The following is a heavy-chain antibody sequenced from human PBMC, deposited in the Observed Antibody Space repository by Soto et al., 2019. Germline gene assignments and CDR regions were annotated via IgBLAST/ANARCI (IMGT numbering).Heavy chain of an antibody. Sequence: PGESLKISCKGSGYSFTSYWIGWVRQMPGKGLEWMGIIYPGDSDTRYSPSFQGQVTITADESTNTAYMELSSLRSEDTAVYYCAGHSSGVPGYYYGMDVWGQGTTVTVSS. J-gene: IGHJ6*02. CDR2: IYPGDSDT. CDR3: AGHSSGVPGYYYGMDV. D-gene: IGHD3-22*01. CDR1: GYSFTSYW. V-gene: IGHV5-51*01.